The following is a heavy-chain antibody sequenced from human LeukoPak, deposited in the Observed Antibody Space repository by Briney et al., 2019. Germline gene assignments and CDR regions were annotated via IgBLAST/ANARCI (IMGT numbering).Heavy chain of an antibody. CDR3: ARGGDYLLY. D-gene: IGHD4-17*01. Sequence: SETLSLTCAVYGGSFSGYYWSWIRQPPGKGLEWIGEINHSGSTNYNPSLKSRVTIPVDTSKNQFSLKLSSVTAADTAVYYCARGGDYLLYWGQGTLVTVSS. CDR1: GGSFSGYY. CDR2: INHSGST. V-gene: IGHV4-34*01. J-gene: IGHJ4*02.